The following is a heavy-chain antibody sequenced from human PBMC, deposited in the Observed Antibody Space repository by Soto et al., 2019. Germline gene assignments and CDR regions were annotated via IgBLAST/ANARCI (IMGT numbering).Heavy chain of an antibody. V-gene: IGHV4-4*02. D-gene: IGHD2-2*01. Sequence: SSETLSLTCAVSGGSISGSNWWSWVRQPPGKGLEWIGEIYHSGSTNYNPSLKSRVTISVDKSKNQFSLKLSSVTAADTAVYYCARDLRYCISTSCYGNNWFDPWGQGTLVTVSS. CDR2: IYHSGST. CDR3: ARDLRYCISTSCYGNNWFDP. CDR1: GGSISGSNW. J-gene: IGHJ5*02.